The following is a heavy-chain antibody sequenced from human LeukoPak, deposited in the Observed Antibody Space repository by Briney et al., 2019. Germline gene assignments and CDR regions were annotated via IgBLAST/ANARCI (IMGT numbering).Heavy chain of an antibody. V-gene: IGHV3-53*01. J-gene: IGHJ5*02. CDR2: IYSGGST. CDR1: GFTISSNY. D-gene: IGHD2/OR15-2a*01. CDR3: AKDLFSYFHTFFA. Sequence: GGSLRLSCAASGFTISSNYMSWVRQAPGKGLEWVSVIYSGGSTYYADSVKGRFTISRDNSKNTLYLQMNSLRAEDTAVYYCAKDLFSYFHTFFAWGQGTLVTVSS.